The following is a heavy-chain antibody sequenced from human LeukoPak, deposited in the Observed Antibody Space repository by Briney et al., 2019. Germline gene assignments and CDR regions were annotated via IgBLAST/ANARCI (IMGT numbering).Heavy chain of an antibody. Sequence: PGGSLRLSCAASGFTFGDYAMHWVRKAPGKGLEWVTLISGDGGTTYYGDSVRGRFTISRDNSKNSLYLQMNSLRTEDAALYYCAKDRGSSGWYATFDYWGQGTLVTVSS. J-gene: IGHJ4*02. CDR1: GFTFGDYA. V-gene: IGHV3-43*02. CDR3: AKDRGSSGWYATFDY. D-gene: IGHD6-19*01. CDR2: ISGDGGTT.